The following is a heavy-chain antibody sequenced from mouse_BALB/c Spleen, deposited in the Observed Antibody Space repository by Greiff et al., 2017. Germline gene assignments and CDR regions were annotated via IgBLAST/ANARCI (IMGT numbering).Heavy chain of an antibody. Sequence: QVQLQQSGAELARPGASVKLSCKASGYTFTSYWMQWVKQRPGQGLEWIGAIYPGDGDTRYTQKFKGKATLTADKSSSTAYMQLSRLASEDSAVYCCATGDAVLFAYWGQGTLVTVSA. V-gene: IGHV1-87*01. CDR3: ATGDAVLFAY. CDR2: IYPGDGDT. CDR1: GYTFTSYW. J-gene: IGHJ3*01.